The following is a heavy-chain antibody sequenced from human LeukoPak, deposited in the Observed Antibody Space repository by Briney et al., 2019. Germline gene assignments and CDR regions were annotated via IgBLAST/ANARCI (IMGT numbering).Heavy chain of an antibody. J-gene: IGHJ6*03. CDR2: IYYSGST. CDR3: ARLQRNYYYYMDL. CDR1: GGSISSSSYY. D-gene: IGHD5-24*01. V-gene: IGHV4-39*01. Sequence: SETLSLTCTVSGGSISSSSYYWGWIRQPPGKGLEWIGSIYYSGSTYYNSSLKSRLTISVDTSKNQFSLKLSSVTAADTAVYYCARLQRNYYYYMDLWRKETTVTVSS.